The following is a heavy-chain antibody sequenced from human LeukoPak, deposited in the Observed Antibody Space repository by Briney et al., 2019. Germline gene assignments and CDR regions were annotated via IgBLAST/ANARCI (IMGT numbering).Heavy chain of an antibody. CDR1: GFTFSSYA. D-gene: IGHD6-19*01. CDR3: AREDVGGWAFFDY. CDR2: ISYDGSNK. V-gene: IGHV3-30-3*01. Sequence: PGGSLRLSCAASGFTFSSYAMHWVRQAPGKGLEWVAVISYDGSNKYYADSVKGRFTISRDNSKNTLYLQMNSLRAEDTAVYYCAREDVGGWAFFDYWGQGTLVTVPS. J-gene: IGHJ4*02.